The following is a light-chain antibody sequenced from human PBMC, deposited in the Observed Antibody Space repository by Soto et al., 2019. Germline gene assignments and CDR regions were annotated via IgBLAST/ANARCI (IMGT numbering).Light chain of an antibody. J-gene: IGLJ1*01. Sequence: QPVLTQPPSVSGAPGQRVTISCTGSNSNIGAGFAVHWYQQLPGTAPKLLIHGNNNRPSGVPDRFSGSKSDTSASLAITGLQADDDADYYCHSYDSRLNCYVFGTGTKVTVL. CDR2: GNN. CDR1: NSNIGAGFA. V-gene: IGLV1-40*01. CDR3: HSYDSRLNCYV.